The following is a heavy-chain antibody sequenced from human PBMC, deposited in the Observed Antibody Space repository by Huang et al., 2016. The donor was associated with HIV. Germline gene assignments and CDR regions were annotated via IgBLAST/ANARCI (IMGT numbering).Heavy chain of an antibody. CDR1: GFTVSSHK. D-gene: IGHD3-16*02. CDR2: IHIGGST. Sequence: EVRLVESGGGLIEPGGSLRLYCAASGFTVSSHKMSWGRQAPGKGPEWVAAIHIGGSTYYRDSVNGRFTISRDNSKNTLYLQMSSLRVEDTAIYYCAREGQAQGYRMGSWDYWGQGTLVAVSS. J-gene: IGHJ4*02. CDR3: AREGQAQGYRMGSWDY. V-gene: IGHV3-53*01.